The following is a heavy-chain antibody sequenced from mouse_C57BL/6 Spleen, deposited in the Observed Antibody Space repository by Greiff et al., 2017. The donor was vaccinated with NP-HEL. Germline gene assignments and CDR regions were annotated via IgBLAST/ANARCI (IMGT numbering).Heavy chain of an antibody. V-gene: IGHV1-83*01. CDR1: YTFTDYYM. J-gene: IGHJ2*01. D-gene: IGHD2-3*01. CDR2: YPGSGNTY. Sequence: VQLQQSGPELVKPGASVKMSCKASGYTFTDYYMHWVKQKPGKGLEWFGEIYPGSGNTYYNEKFKGKATQTADTSSSTAYMQLSSLTSEDSAVYFCARSYDGYSYWGQGTTLTVSS. CDR3: RSYDGYSY.